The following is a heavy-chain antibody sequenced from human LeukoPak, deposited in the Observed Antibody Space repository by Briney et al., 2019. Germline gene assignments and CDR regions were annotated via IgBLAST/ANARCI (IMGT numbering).Heavy chain of an antibody. CDR1: GGSIRSSYYY. D-gene: IGHD3-10*01. CDR3: AARGSYDAFDI. CDR2: IYDSGST. J-gene: IGHJ3*02. V-gene: IGHV4-39*07. Sequence: PSETLSLTCTVSGGSIRSSYYYWGWIRQPPGKGLEWIGSIYDSGSTYYNPSLKSRVTISVDTSKNQFSLKLSSVTAADTAVYYCAARGSYDAFDIWGQGTMVTVSS.